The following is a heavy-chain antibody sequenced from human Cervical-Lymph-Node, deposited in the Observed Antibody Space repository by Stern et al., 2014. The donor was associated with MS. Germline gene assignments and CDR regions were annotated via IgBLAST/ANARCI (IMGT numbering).Heavy chain of an antibody. CDR3: ARGSPGLDY. D-gene: IGHD3/OR15-3a*01. J-gene: IGHJ4*02. CDR1: GGTFSSER. Sequence: QVQLVESGAEVKKPGSSVKVSCKASGGTFSSERITWVRQAPGPGLEWMGRIIPMLVIAVYAQRFQDKVTITADKSTNTAYLELKSLKSEDTAVYYCARGSPGLDYWGQGTLVTVSS. V-gene: IGHV1-69*09. CDR2: IIPMLVIA.